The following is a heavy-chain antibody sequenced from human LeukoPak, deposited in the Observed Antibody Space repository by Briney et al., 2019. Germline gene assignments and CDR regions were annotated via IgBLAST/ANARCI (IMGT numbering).Heavy chain of an antibody. CDR2: IKQDGSEK. CDR1: GFTFTDYW. V-gene: IGHV3-7*02. CDR3: ARVVNGYVDY. D-gene: IGHD2-8*01. Sequence: PGGSLRLSCAASGFTFTDYWMSWVRQAPGKGLEWVANIKQDGSEKRYVDSVRGRFTISRDNAKNSLYLEMNSLRGDDTAVYFCARVVNGYVDYWGQGTLVTVSS. J-gene: IGHJ4*02.